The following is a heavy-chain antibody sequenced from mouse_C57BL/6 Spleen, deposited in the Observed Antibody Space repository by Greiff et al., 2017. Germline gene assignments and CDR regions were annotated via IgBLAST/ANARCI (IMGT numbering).Heavy chain of an antibody. D-gene: IGHD6-1*01. CDR1: GYTFTSYW. V-gene: IGHV1-64*01. Sequence: QVQLQQPGAELVKPGASVKLSCKASGYTFTSYWMHWVKQRPGQGLEWIGMIHPNSGSTNYNEKFKSKATLTVDKSSSTAYMQLSSLTSEDSAVYYCARSVPLFRGFDYWGQGTTLTVSS. J-gene: IGHJ2*01. CDR3: ARSVPLFRGFDY. CDR2: IHPNSGST.